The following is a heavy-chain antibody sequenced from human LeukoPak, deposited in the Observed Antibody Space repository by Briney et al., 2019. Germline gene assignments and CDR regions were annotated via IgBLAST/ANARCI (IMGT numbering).Heavy chain of an antibody. D-gene: IGHD2-15*01. V-gene: IGHV3-23*01. CDR2: ISDSGGNT. Sequence: PGGSLRLSCAASGFTFNTYAMSWVRQAPWERLQWVSGISDSGGNTYYADSVRGRFTISRDNSKNTLYLQMNSLRAEDTAVYYCAKVFCGGSCYSRGAFDYWGQGTLVTVSS. J-gene: IGHJ4*02. CDR1: GFTFNTYA. CDR3: AKVFCGGSCYSRGAFDY.